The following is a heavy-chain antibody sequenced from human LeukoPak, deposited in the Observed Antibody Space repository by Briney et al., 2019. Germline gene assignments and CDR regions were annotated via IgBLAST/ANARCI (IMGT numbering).Heavy chain of an antibody. CDR2: ITNSGGGT. CDR3: AKSKTAVTTGYLDY. D-gene: IGHD4-17*01. Sequence: GESLRLSCAASGFTFSNYAMSWVRQAPGKGLEWVSGITNSGGGTFYADSVKGRFTISRDNSKNSLYLQMNSLRTEDTALYYCAKSKTAVTTGYLDYWGQGTLVTVSS. V-gene: IGHV3-43*02. J-gene: IGHJ4*02. CDR1: GFTFSNYA.